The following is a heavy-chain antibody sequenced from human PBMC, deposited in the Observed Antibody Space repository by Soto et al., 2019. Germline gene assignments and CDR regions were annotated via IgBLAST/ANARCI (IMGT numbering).Heavy chain of an antibody. D-gene: IGHD4-17*01. CDR2: ISAYNGNT. J-gene: IGHJ5*02. V-gene: IGHV1-18*01. CDR3: ARDPAGDYGDYVHNWFDP. Sequence: GASVKVSCKASGYTFTSYGISWVRQAPGQGLEWMGWISAYNGNTNYAQKLQGRVTMTTDTSTSTAYMELRSLRSDDTAVYYCARDPAGDYGDYVHNWFDPWGQGTLVTVSS. CDR1: GYTFTSYG.